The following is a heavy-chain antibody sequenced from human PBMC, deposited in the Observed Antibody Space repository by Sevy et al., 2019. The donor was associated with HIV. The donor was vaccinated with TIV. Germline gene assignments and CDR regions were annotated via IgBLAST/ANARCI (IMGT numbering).Heavy chain of an antibody. CDR2: ISSSSSTI. Sequence: GGSLRLSCAASGFTFSSYSMNWVRQAPGKGLEWVSYISSSSSTIYYADSVKGRFTISRDNAKNSLYLQMNSLRAEDTAVYYCAIDPTDYYDSSGYYHEGFDYWGQGTLVTVSS. D-gene: IGHD3-22*01. V-gene: IGHV3-48*01. CDR1: GFTFSSYS. J-gene: IGHJ4*02. CDR3: AIDPTDYYDSSGYYHEGFDY.